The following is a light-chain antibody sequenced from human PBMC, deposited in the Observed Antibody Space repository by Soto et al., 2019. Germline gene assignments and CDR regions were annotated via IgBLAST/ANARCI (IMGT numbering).Light chain of an antibody. CDR2: DAS. Sequence: EIVLTQSPATLSLSPGERATLSCRASQSVNSYLAWYQQKPGQAPRLLIYDASNRATGIPARSSGSGSGTDFTLTISSLEPEDFAFYYCQQRSNWPPSLTFGGGTKVEIK. CDR3: QQRSNWPPSLT. CDR1: QSVNSY. J-gene: IGKJ4*01. V-gene: IGKV3-11*01.